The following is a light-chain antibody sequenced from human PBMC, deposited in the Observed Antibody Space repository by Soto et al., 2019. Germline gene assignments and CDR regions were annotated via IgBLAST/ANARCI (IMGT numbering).Light chain of an antibody. V-gene: IGLV2-14*01. CDR1: SSDVGDYNY. J-gene: IGLJ2*01. CDR3: SSYTGGSTPVL. CDR2: DVS. Sequence: QSALTQPASVSGSPGQSITISYTGTSSDVGDYNYVSWYQQHPGKVPKLMIYDVSYRPSGVSNRFSGSKSGNTASLTISGLQAEDEAHYYCSSYTGGSTPVLFGGGTKLTVL.